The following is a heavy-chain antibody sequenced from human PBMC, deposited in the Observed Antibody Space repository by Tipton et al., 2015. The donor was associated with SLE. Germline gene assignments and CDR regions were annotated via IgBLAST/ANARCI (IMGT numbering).Heavy chain of an antibody. CDR3: ARGDSSSWYADAFDI. CDR1: GGSFSGYY. Sequence: LRLSCAVYGGSFSGYYWSWIRQPPGKGLEWIGSIYYSGSTYYNPSLKSRVTISVDTSKNQFSLKLSSVTAADTAVYYCARGDSSSWYADAFDIWGQGTMVTVSS. J-gene: IGHJ3*02. D-gene: IGHD6-13*01. V-gene: IGHV4-34*01. CDR2: IYYSGST.